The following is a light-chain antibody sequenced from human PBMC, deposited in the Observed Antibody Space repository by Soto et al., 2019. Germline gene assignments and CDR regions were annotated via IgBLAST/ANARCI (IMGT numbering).Light chain of an antibody. J-gene: IGKJ5*01. V-gene: IGKV1-5*03. CDR2: KAS. Sequence: DIQMTQSPSTLSASVGDRVTITCRASQSISSWLAWYQQKPGKAPKLLIYKASSLESGVPSRFSGSGSGTEFTLTISSLQPEDFATYYCQQLNSYLSITFGQGTRLEI. CDR3: QQLNSYLSIT. CDR1: QSISSW.